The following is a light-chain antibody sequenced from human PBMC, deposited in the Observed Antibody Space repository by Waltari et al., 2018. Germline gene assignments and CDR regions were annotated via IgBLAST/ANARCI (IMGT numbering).Light chain of an antibody. CDR1: QGISSN. CDR3: QQLNSYPIT. J-gene: IGKJ5*01. V-gene: IGKV1-9*01. Sequence: TARARQGISSNLAWYQQKPGKAPKLLISAASTLQSGVPLRFSGSGSGTDFTLTISSLQPEDFATYYCQQLNSYPITFGQGTRLEIK. CDR2: AAS.